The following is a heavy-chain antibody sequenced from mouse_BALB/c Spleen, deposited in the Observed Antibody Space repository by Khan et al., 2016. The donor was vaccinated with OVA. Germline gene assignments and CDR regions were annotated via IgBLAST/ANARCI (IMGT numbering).Heavy chain of an antibody. V-gene: IGHV1S137*01. CDR1: GYTFTDFT. CDR2: ISTYYGDA. J-gene: IGHJ3*01. Sequence: QVQLQQSGAELVRPGVSVKISCKGSGYTFTDFTMHWVKQSHAKSVEWIGVISTYYGDATYNQKFKGKATMTVDKSSSTAYMEIARLTSEDSAICAWASGGGGDRFAYWGQGTLVTVSA. D-gene: IGHD1-3*01. CDR3: ASGGGGDRFAY.